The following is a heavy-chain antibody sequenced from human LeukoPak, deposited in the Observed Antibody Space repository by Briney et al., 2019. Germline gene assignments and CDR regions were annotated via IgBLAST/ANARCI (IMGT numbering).Heavy chain of an antibody. Sequence: PGGSLRLSCAASGFTFSSYWMTWVRQAPGKGLEWVANIKQDGSEKYYVDSVKGRFTISRDNARNSLYLRMNSLRAEDTAVYYCARVPREGIWFGAYYMDVWGKGTTVTVSS. CDR2: IKQDGSEK. V-gene: IGHV3-7*01. D-gene: IGHD3-10*01. CDR3: ARVPREGIWFGAYYMDV. J-gene: IGHJ6*03. CDR1: GFTFSSYW.